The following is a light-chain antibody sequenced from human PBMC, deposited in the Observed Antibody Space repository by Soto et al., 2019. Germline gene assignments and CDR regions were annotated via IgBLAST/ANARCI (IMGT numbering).Light chain of an antibody. CDR2: DAS. J-gene: IGKJ1*01. CDR3: QQYHSCWT. Sequence: DIQMTQSPSTLSASVGDRVTITCRASQSIGSSLAWYQQKPGKGPKLLIYDASTLECGVPSRFSGSVSGTEFTLTISSLQPEDFATYYSQQYHSCWTFGQGTKVEFK. CDR1: QSIGSS. V-gene: IGKV1-5*01.